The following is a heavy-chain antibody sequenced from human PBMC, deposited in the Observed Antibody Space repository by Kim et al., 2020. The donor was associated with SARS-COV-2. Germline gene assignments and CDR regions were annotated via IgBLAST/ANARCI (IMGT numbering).Heavy chain of an antibody. CDR2: ISGSGGST. J-gene: IGHJ4*02. CDR3: FSGRVYDYVWGGYRYTPGY. V-gene: IGHV3-23*01. D-gene: IGHD3-16*02. Sequence: GGSLRLSCAASGFTFSSYAMSWVRQAPGKGLEWVSAISGSGGSTYYADSVKGRFTISRDKSKNTLYLQMNSLRAEDTAVYYCFSGRVYDYVWGGYRYTPGYWGQGTLVTVSS. CDR1: GFTFSSYA.